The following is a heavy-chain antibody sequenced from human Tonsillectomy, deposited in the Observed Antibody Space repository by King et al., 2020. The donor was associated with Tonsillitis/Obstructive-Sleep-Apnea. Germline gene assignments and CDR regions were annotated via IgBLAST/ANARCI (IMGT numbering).Heavy chain of an antibody. V-gene: IGHV3-30*01. CDR2: ISYDGSNK. CDR3: ARAGAVYYDILTGYPPGDVFDI. J-gene: IGHJ3*02. D-gene: IGHD3-9*01. Sequence: QLVQSGGGVVQPGRSLRLSCAASGFTFSSYAMHWVRQAPGKGLEWVAVISYDGSNKYYADSVKGRFTISRDNSKNTLYLQMNSLRAEDTAVYYCARAGAVYYDILTGYPPGDVFDIWGQGTMVTVSS. CDR1: GFTFSSYA.